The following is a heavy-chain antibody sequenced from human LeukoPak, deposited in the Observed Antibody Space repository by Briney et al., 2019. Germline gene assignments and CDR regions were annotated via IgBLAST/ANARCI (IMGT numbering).Heavy chain of an antibody. V-gene: IGHV3-7*04. J-gene: IGHJ4*02. CDR1: GFTFSRYW. Sequence: GGFLRLSCAASGFTFSRYWMSWVRQAPGKGLEWVANINQDGSETYYVDSVEGRFTISRDNAKNSLFLQMTSLRVEDTAVYFCSGDPGDYWGQGTLVTVSS. CDR2: INQDGSET. CDR3: SGDPGDY. D-gene: IGHD7-27*01.